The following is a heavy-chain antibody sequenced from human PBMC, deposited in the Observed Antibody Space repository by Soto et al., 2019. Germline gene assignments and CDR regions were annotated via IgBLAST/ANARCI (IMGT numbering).Heavy chain of an antibody. CDR3: ARDGVVPTMD. Sequence: QVQMVQSGAEVKKPGASVKVSCKASGNSFTGYYVHWVRQAPGQGLEWMGWINPKSGGTNYAQKFQGRVTMTRDTSINTAYMELSSLRYDDTAVYFCARDGVVPTMDWGQGTLVTVSS. J-gene: IGHJ4*02. D-gene: IGHD5-12*01. V-gene: IGHV1-2*02. CDR2: INPKSGGT. CDR1: GNSFTGYY.